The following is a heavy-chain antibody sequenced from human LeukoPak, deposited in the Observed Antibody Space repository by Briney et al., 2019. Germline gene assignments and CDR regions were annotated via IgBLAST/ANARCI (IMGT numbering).Heavy chain of an antibody. CDR1: GYSFTSYW. V-gene: IGHV5-51*01. Sequence: GESLKISCKGSGYSFTSYWIGWVRQMPGKGLEWMGIIYPGDSDTRYSPSFQGQVTISADKSISTAYLQWSSLKASDTAMYYCARPIVPGSRGYSGPFDYWGQGTLVIVSS. D-gene: IGHD5-12*01. J-gene: IGHJ4*02. CDR2: IYPGDSDT. CDR3: ARPIVPGSRGYSGPFDY.